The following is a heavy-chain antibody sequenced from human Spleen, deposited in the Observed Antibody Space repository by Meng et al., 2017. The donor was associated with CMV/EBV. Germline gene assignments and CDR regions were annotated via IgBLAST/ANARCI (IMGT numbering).Heavy chain of an antibody. J-gene: IGHJ5*02. D-gene: IGHD2-8*01. CDR3: VRDLMAMNLGTWFDP. CDR1: GYTLTKYA. CDR2: INTNTGNP. V-gene: IGHV7-4-1*02. Sequence: SGYTLTKYAMNWERQGPGQGLEWMGWINTNTGNPTYAQGFTRRFVFSSDTSVSTAYLQISSLKAEDTAVYYCVRDLMAMNLGTWFDPWGQGTLVTVSS.